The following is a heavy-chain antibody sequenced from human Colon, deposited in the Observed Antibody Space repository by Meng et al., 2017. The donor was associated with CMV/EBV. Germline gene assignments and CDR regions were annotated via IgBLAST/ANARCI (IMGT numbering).Heavy chain of an antibody. J-gene: IGHJ6*03. CDR2: INTSGST. V-gene: IGHV4-4*07. Sequence: QVQLQESGPGLVKPSETLSLTCTVSGDSISIYSWTWIRQPAGKGLEWIGRINTSGSTNYNPSLKSRVTMSVDTSKNQFSLKLSSVTAADTAVYFCARSRYCNSATCSLDMDVWGKGTTVTVSS. D-gene: IGHD2-2*01. CDR3: ARSRYCNSATCSLDMDV. CDR1: GDSISIYS.